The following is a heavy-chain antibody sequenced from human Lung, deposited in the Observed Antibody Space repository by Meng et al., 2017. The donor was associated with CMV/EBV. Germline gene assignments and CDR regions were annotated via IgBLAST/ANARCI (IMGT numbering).Heavy chain of an antibody. V-gene: IGHV4-59*01. CDR2: ISDSGST. CDR3: ARFDIDVEGYYGMDV. CDR1: GDSISTYY. J-gene: IGHJ6*02. Sequence: SXTXSLXCTVSGDSISTYYWNWLRQSPGKGLEWIGYISDSGSTNYNPSLKSRVAFSLDTSKNQFSLKLSSVTAADTAVYYCARFDIDVEGYYGMDVWGQGTXVTV. D-gene: IGHD5-12*01.